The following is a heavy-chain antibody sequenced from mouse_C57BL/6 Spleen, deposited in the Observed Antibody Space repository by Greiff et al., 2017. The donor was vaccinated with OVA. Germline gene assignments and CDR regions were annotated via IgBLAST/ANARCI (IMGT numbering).Heavy chain of an antibody. CDR3: AINYGSSSHYFDY. J-gene: IGHJ2*01. CDR1: GYTFTSYW. Sequence: QVQLQQPGAELVRPGTSVKLSCKASGYTFTSYWMHWVKQRPGQGLEWIGVIDPSDSYTNYNQKFKGKATLTVDTSSSTAYMQLSSLTSEDSAVYYCAINYGSSSHYFDYWGQGTTLTVSS. D-gene: IGHD1-1*01. V-gene: IGHV1-59*01. CDR2: IDPSDSYT.